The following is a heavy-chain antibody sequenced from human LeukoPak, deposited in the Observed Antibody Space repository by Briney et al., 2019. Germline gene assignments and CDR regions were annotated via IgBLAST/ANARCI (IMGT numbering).Heavy chain of an antibody. J-gene: IGHJ4*02. V-gene: IGHV4-30-4*08. CDR2: IFYTGST. Sequence: SETLSLTCTVSGGSISSDHYYWGWIRQPPGKGLEWIGYIFYTGSTYYNPSLKSRVTISVDTSKNQFSLKLSSVTAADTAVYYCASFYQAYYFDYWGQGTLVTVSS. D-gene: IGHD2-21*01. CDR3: ASFYQAYYFDY. CDR1: GGSISSDHYY.